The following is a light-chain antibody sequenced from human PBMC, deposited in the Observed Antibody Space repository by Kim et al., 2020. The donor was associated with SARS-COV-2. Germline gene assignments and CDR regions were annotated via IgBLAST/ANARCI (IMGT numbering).Light chain of an antibody. CDR2: DNN. J-gene: IGLJ3*02. Sequence: QSVLTQPPSVSAAPGQKVTISCSGSSSNIGNNYVSWYQQLPGTAPKLLIYDNNKRPSGIPDRFSGSKSGTSDTLGITGLQTGDEADYYCGTWDSSLSAVFGGGTQLTVL. CDR1: SSNIGNNY. V-gene: IGLV1-51*01. CDR3: GTWDSSLSAV.